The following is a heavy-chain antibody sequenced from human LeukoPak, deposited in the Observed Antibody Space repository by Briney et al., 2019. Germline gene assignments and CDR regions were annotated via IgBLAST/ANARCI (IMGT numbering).Heavy chain of an antibody. CDR2: IYYSGST. CDR1: GGSISNYY. Sequence: PSETLSLTCTVSGGSISNYYWSWIRQPPGKGLEWIGYIYYSGSTNYNPSLKSRVTISVDTSKNQFSLKLSSVTAADTAVYYCARTPGNWFGPWGQGTLVTVSS. J-gene: IGHJ5*02. CDR3: ARTPGNWFGP. V-gene: IGHV4-59*01. D-gene: IGHD2-15*01.